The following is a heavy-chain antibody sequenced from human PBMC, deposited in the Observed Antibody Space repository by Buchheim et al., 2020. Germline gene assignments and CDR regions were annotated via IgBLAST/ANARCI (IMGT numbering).Heavy chain of an antibody. V-gene: IGHV3-23*01. Sequence: EVQLLESGGGLVQPGGSLRLSCAASGFTFSSYAMSWVRQAPGKGLEWVSSISGSGGSAYYADSVKGRFTISRDNAKNTLYLQMNSLRAEDTAVYYWAVTHPGIAVAGPSADYWGQGTL. J-gene: IGHJ4*02. CDR3: AVTHPGIAVAGPSADY. D-gene: IGHD6-19*01. CDR2: ISGSGGSA. CDR1: GFTFSSYA.